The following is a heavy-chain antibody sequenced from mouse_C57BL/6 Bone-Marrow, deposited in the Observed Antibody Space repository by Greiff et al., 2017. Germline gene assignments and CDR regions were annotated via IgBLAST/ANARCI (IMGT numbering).Heavy chain of an antibody. V-gene: IGHV14-4*01. CDR3: TTLYDYDGGY. J-gene: IGHJ4*01. CDR2: IDPENGDT. Sequence: EVKLQESGAELVRPGASVKLSCTASGFNIKDDYMHWVKQRPEQGLEWIGWIDPENGDTEYASKFQGKATITADTSSNTAYLQLSSLTSEDTAVYYCTTLYDYDGGYWGQGTSVTVSS. CDR1: GFNIKDDY. D-gene: IGHD2-4*01.